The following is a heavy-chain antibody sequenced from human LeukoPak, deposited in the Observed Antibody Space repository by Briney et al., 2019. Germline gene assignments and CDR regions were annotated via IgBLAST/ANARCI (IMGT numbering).Heavy chain of an antibody. Sequence: TGGSLRLSCAASGFSFDDYGVSWVRQAPGNGLVWVSGKNWNGGSTGYADSVKGRFTISRDNAKNSLYLQTNSLRAEDTALYHCARARVASIYYYDMDVWGQGATVTVSS. CDR1: GFSFDDYG. J-gene: IGHJ6*02. CDR2: KNWNGGST. D-gene: IGHD5-12*01. CDR3: ARARVASIYYYDMDV. V-gene: IGHV3-20*01.